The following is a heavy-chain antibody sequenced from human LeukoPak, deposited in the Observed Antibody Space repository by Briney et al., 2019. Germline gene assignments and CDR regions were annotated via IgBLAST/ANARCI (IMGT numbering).Heavy chain of an antibody. J-gene: IGHJ4*02. Sequence: SETLSLTCTASGCSISSYYWSWIRQPPGKGLEWIRYIYYSGSTNYNPSLKSRVTISVDTSKNQFSLKLSSVTAADTAVYYCARVGYYDFWSGSVGYYFDYWGQGTLVTVSS. D-gene: IGHD3-3*01. CDR2: IYYSGST. V-gene: IGHV4-59*01. CDR1: GCSISSYY. CDR3: ARVGYYDFWSGSVGYYFDY.